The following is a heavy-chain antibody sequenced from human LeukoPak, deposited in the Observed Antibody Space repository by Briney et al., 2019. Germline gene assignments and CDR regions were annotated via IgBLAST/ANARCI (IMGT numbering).Heavy chain of an antibody. CDR2: MNPNSGNR. CDR3: ARVTRYYYGMDV. Sequence: ASVKASCKASGYSFTSFDINWVRQASGQGLEWMGWMNPNSGNRGYAQKFQGRVTMTRNTSINTAYMELSSLRSEDTAMYYCARVTRYYYGMDVWGQGTTVTVSS. J-gene: IGHJ6*02. V-gene: IGHV1-8*01. CDR1: GYSFTSFD.